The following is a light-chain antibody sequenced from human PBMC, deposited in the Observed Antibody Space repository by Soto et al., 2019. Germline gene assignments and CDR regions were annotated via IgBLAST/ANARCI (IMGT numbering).Light chain of an antibody. Sequence: QSVLTQPPSASGTPGQRVTIACSGRSSNIGSNTVNWYQQLPVTAPKLLIYSNNQRPSGVPDRFSGSKSGTSASLAISGLQSEDEADYYCAAWDDSLNGQVFGGGTKLTVL. CDR1: SSNIGSNT. CDR3: AAWDDSLNGQV. CDR2: SNN. J-gene: IGLJ3*02. V-gene: IGLV1-44*01.